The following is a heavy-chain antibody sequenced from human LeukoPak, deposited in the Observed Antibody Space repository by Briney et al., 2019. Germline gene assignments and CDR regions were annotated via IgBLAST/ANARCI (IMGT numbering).Heavy chain of an antibody. D-gene: IGHD1-26*01. CDR3: ARQDSKVGAYTGPYYFDY. CDR1: GGSISGYY. V-gene: IGHV4-4*07. Sequence: SETLSLTCTVSGGSISGYYWSWIRQPAGKGLEWIGRIYTSGTTHDNPSLKNRVTMSVDTSKNQVSLKVSSVTAADTAVYYCARQDSKVGAYTGPYYFDYWGQGTLVTVSS. J-gene: IGHJ4*02. CDR2: IYTSGTT.